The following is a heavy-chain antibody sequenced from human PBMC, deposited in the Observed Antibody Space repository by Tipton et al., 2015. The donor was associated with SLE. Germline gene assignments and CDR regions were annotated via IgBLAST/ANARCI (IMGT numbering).Heavy chain of an antibody. CDR3: ARDRAGDYSSSGSRYYYGMDV. J-gene: IGHJ6*04. CDR2: ISYDGSNK. Sequence: SLRLSCAASGFTFSSYAMHWVRQAPGKGLEWVAVISYDGSNKYYADSVKGRFTISRDNSKNTLYLQMNSLRAEDTAVYYCARDRAGDYSSSGSRYYYGMDVWGKGTTVTVSS. V-gene: IGHV3-30*04. D-gene: IGHD6-13*01. CDR1: GFTFSSYA.